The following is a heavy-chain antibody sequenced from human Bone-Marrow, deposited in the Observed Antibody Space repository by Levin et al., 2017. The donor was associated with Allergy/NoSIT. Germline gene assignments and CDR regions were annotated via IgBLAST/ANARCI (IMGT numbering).Heavy chain of an antibody. D-gene: IGHD6-19*01. CDR1: GDSVSSNSAA. V-gene: IGHV6-1*01. CDR3: ASQVSGWYGDGDAFDI. J-gene: IGHJ3*02. CDR2: TYYRSKWYN. Sequence: SQTLSLTCAISGDSVSSNSAAWNWIRQSPSRGLEWLGRTYYRSKWYNDYAVSVKSRITINPDTSKNQFSLQLNSVTPEDTAVYYCASQVSGWYGDGDAFDIWGQGTMVTVSS.